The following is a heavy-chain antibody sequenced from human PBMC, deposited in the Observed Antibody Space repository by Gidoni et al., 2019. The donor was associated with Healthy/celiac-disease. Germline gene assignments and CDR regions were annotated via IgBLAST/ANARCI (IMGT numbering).Heavy chain of an antibody. CDR2: MNPNSGNT. CDR3: ASLRTYYYYMDV. Sequence: QVQLVQSGAEVKKPGASVKVSCKASGYTFTSYAINWVRQATGQGLGWMGWMNPNSGNTGYAQKFQGRVTMTRNTSISTAYMELSSLRSEDTAVYYCASLRTYYYYMDVWGKGTTVTVSS. D-gene: IGHD3-16*01. V-gene: IGHV1-8*01. CDR1: GYTFTSYA. J-gene: IGHJ6*03.